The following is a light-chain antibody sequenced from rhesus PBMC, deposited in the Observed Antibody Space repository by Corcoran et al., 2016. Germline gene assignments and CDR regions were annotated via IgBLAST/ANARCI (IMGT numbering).Light chain of an antibody. CDR2: AAS. V-gene: IGKV1-25*02. CDR1: QGISSY. CDR3: QQHNSYPPT. Sequence: DIQMSQSPSSLSASVGDRVTITGRASQGISSYLAWYQQKPGKAPKLLIYAASTLQSGVPSRFSGRGSGTDFTLTISSLQPEDFATYYCQQHNSYPPTFGQWTKVEIK. J-gene: IGKJ1*01.